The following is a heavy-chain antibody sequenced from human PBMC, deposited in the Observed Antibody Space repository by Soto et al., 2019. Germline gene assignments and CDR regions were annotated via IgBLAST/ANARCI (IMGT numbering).Heavy chain of an antibody. CDR3: ARDLPYPAARPCTDTTAVGH. CDR2: IIPIFGTA. J-gene: IGHJ4*01. CDR1: GGTFSSYA. D-gene: IGHD6-6*01. Sequence: SVKVSFKASGGTFSSYAISWVRQAPGQGLEWMGGIIPIFGTANYAQKFQGKVTITADESTSTAYMELSSLRSDDTAVYYCARDLPYPAARPCTDTTAVGHWGQGTLVTVSS. V-gene: IGHV1-69*13.